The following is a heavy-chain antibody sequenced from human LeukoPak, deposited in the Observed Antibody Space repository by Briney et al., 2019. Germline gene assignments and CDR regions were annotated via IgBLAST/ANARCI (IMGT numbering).Heavy chain of an antibody. Sequence: SETLSLTCTVSGGSISSYYWSWIRQPPGKGLEWIGYIYYSGTTNYNPSLKSRVTISVDTSKNQFSLKLSSVTAADTAVYYCARDFRSPNYYYYMDVWGKGTTVTVSS. CDR3: ARDFRSPNYYYYMDV. J-gene: IGHJ6*03. CDR2: IYYSGTT. CDR1: GGSISSYY. V-gene: IGHV4-59*01.